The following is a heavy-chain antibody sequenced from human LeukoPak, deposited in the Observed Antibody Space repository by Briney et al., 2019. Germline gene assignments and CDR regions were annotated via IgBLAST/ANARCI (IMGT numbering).Heavy chain of an antibody. D-gene: IGHD6-13*01. CDR2: IKQDGSEK. V-gene: IGHV3-7*01. J-gene: IGHJ4*02. CDR1: GFTLSNYR. Sequence: PGGSLRLSCAASGFTLSNYRISWVRQAPGKGLEWVANIKQDGSEKYYVDSVKGRFTISRDNAKNSVYLQMNSLRAEDTAVYYCARAIAAAESYWGQGTLVTVSS. CDR3: ARAIAAAESY.